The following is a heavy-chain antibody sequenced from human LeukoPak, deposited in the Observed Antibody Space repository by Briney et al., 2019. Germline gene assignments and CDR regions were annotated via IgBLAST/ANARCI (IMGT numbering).Heavy chain of an antibody. J-gene: IGHJ4*02. CDR2: IDTAANT. D-gene: IGHD6-13*01. Sequence: GGSLRLSCAASEFTFSSYDMHWVRQVTGKGLEWVSTIDTAANTWYPDSVKGRFTISRENAKNSLNLQMNSLRVGDTAVYYCARAKMPGIQAAGRVNYFDSWGQGTLVTVSS. CDR1: EFTFSSYD. V-gene: IGHV3-13*01. CDR3: ARAKMPGIQAAGRVNYFDS.